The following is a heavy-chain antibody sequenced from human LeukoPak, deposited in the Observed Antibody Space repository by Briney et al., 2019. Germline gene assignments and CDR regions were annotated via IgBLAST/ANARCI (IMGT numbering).Heavy chain of an antibody. CDR3: ARDRDRAAATHYGMDV. CDR2: IYYSGST. D-gene: IGHD6-13*01. Sequence: SETLSLTCTVSGGSISSYYWSWIRQPPGKGLGWIGYIYYSGSTNYNPSPKSRVTISVDTSKNQFSLKLSSVTAADTAVYYCARDRDRAAATHYGMDVWGQGTTVTVSS. J-gene: IGHJ6*02. CDR1: GGSISSYY. V-gene: IGHV4-59*01.